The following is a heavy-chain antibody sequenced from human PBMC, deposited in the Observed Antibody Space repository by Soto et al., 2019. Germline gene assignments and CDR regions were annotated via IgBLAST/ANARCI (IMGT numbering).Heavy chain of an antibody. V-gene: IGHV1-69*05. CDR2: IIPIFGTA. CDR1: GGTFSSYA. J-gene: IGHJ6*02. D-gene: IGHD7-27*01. CDR3: ARDHLLGTDYYYGMDV. Sequence: SVKVSCKASGGTFSSYAISWVRQAPGQGLEWMGGIIPIFGTANYAQKFQGWVTMTRDTSISTAYMELSRLRSDDTAVYYCARDHLLGTDYYYGMDVWGQGTTVTVSS.